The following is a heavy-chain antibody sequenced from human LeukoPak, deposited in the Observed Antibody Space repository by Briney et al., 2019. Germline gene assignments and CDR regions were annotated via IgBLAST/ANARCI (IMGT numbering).Heavy chain of an antibody. D-gene: IGHD1-26*01. J-gene: IGHJ6*04. CDR1: GFTFSVSA. CDR2: IRDKVKVHET. CDR3: TRWETVLGDV. Sequence: GGSLRLSCAASGFTFSVSAMHWVRQASGKGLEWVGRIRDKVKVHETAYAASLKGRFTISRDDSKNTVYLQMNSLKIEDTAVYYCTRWETVLGDVWGKGTTVTVSS. V-gene: IGHV3-73*01.